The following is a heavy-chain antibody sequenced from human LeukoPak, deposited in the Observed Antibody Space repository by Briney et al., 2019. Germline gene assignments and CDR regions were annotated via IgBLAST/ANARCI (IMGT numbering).Heavy chain of an antibody. CDR2: MKEDGNEK. CDR1: GFTLSRYG. CDR3: TRMLLFQSSSYRPSDY. Sequence: PGGSLRLPCATSGFTLSRYGVAWVRQAPGKGLEWVADMKEDGNEKNYLASVQGRFTISRDIAGNAVHLEMNSLRVEDTAVYYCTRMLLFQSSSYRPSDYWGQGTLVTVSS. V-gene: IGHV3-7*01. D-gene: IGHD3-22*01. J-gene: IGHJ4*02.